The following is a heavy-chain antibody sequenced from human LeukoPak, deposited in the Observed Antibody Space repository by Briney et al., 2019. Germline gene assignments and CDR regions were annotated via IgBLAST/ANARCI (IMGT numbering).Heavy chain of an antibody. V-gene: IGHV4-59*01. CDR1: GGSISSYY. J-gene: IGHJ3*02. D-gene: IGHD6-13*01. Sequence: SETLSLTCTVSGGSISSYYWSWIRQPPGKGLEWIGYIYYSGSTNYNPSLKSRVTISVDTSKNQFSLKLSSVTAADTAVYYCAREVIAAAGRDDAFDIWGQGTMVTVSS. CDR3: AREVIAAAGRDDAFDI. CDR2: IYYSGST.